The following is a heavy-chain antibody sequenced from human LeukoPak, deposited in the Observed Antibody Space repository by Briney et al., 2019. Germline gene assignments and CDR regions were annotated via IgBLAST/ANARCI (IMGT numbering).Heavy chain of an antibody. Sequence: GRSLRLSCAASGFTFSSYAMHWVRQAPGKGLEWVAVISYDGSSKYYADSVKGRFTISRDNSKNTLYLQMNSLRAEDTAVYYCASSLLAAAVVRYWGQGTLVTVSS. CDR1: GFTFSSYA. J-gene: IGHJ4*02. V-gene: IGHV3-30-3*01. D-gene: IGHD6-13*01. CDR3: ASSLLAAAVVRY. CDR2: ISYDGSSK.